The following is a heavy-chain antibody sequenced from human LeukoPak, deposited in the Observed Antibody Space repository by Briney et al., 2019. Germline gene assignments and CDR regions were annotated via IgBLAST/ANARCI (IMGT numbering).Heavy chain of an antibody. CDR1: GYTFTGYY. CDR3: ATADDSGSYYEY. CDR2: INPNSGGT. D-gene: IGHD1-26*01. V-gene: IGHV1-2*06. Sequence: ASVKVSCKASGYTFTGYYMHWVRQAPGQGLEWMGRINPNSGGTNYAQKFQGRVTMTRDTSISTAYMELSRLRSEDTAVYYCATADDSGSYYEYWGQGTLVTVSS. J-gene: IGHJ4*02.